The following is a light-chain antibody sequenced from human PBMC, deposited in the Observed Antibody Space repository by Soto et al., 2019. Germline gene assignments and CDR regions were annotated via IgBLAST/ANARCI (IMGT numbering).Light chain of an antibody. Sequence: DIQMTQSPSTLSASVGDRVTITCRASQSISSWLAWYQQKPGKAPKLLIYKASSLESGVPSRFSGSGSGTEFTLTISSLQPDDFATYFCQQCSTYWTFGQGTKVEIK. J-gene: IGKJ1*01. CDR2: KAS. CDR1: QSISSW. CDR3: QQCSTYWT. V-gene: IGKV1-5*03.